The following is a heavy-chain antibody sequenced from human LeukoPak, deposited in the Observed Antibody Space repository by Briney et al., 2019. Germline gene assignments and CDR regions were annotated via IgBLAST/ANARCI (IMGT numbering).Heavy chain of an antibody. D-gene: IGHD3-10*01. Sequence: GASVKVSCKASGYTFTSFDINWVRQATGQGLEWMGWMNPNSGNTGYAQKFQGRVIMTRNPSISTAYMELSSLRSDATAVYYCARESGFYGSGSRYWGQGTLVTVSS. V-gene: IGHV1-8*01. CDR1: GYTFTSFD. CDR3: ARESGFYGSGSRY. CDR2: MNPNSGNT. J-gene: IGHJ4*02.